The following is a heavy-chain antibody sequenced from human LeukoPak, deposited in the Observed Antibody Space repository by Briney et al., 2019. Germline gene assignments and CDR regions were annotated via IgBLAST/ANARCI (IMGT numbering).Heavy chain of an antibody. V-gene: IGHV4-59*01. CDR2: IYHSGST. CDR1: GVTMSSYY. D-gene: IGHD4-23*01. Sequence: SETLSLTGTGSGVTMSSYYWSWIRQAPGKGLEWFVYIYHSGSTNYNPSLKSRVTISVDTSKNQFSLKLSFVTAADTGMYYCAREKDDCGGNRVDYWGQGTLVTVSS. CDR3: AREKDDCGGNRVDY. J-gene: IGHJ4*02.